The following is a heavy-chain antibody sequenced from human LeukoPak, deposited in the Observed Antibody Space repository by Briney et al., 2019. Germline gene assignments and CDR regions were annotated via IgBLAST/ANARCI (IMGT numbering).Heavy chain of an antibody. J-gene: IGHJ6*02. CDR2: IIPILGIA. D-gene: IGHD3-22*01. V-gene: IGHV1-69*04. Sequence: SVKVSCKASGGTFSSYAISWVRQAPGQGLEWMGRIIPILGIANYAQKFQGRVTITADKSTSTAYMELSSLRSEDTAVYYCARVAITMIVVVYYGAIGMDVWGQGTTVTVSS. CDR3: ARVAITMIVVVYYGAIGMDV. CDR1: GGTFSSYA.